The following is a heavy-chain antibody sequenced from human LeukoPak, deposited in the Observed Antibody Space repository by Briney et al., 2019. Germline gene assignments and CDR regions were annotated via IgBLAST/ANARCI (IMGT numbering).Heavy chain of an antibody. CDR1: GYTFTAYY. CDR3: ARDYDSSGYYYNWRWFDP. CDR2: INPSGGST. V-gene: IGHV1-46*01. J-gene: IGHJ5*02. D-gene: IGHD3-22*01. Sequence: GASVKVSCKASGYTFTAYYIHWVRQAPGQGLEWMGIINPSGGSTSYAQKFQGRVTMTRDTSTSTVYMELSSLRSEDTAVYYCARDYDSSGYYYNWRWFDPWGQGTLVTVSS.